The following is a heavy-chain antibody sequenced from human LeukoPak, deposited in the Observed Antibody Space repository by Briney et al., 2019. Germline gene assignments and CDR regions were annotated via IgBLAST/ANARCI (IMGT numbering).Heavy chain of an antibody. Sequence: SETLSLTCAFYGASFSGYYWRWIRQPPGKGLEWIGEINHSGITTYNPSLKSRVTISVDTSKKQFSLKLNSVTAADTAVYYCAISHKWLLLDYWGQGTLVSVSS. CDR1: GASFSGYY. CDR2: INHSGIT. J-gene: IGHJ4*02. D-gene: IGHD2-15*01. CDR3: AISHKWLLLDY. V-gene: IGHV4-34*01.